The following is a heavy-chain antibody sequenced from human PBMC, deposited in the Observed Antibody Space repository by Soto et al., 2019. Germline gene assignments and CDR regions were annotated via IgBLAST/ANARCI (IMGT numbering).Heavy chain of an antibody. D-gene: IGHD3-10*01. Sequence: SETLSLTCAVYGGSFSGSYWSWIRQPPGKGLEWIGEINHSGSTKYNPSLKSRNTISVDTSKNQFYLKLSSVTAADAAVYYCARRSITMVRGAPYYYYYYMDVWGKGTTVTVSS. CDR3: ARRSITMVRGAPYYYYYYMDV. V-gene: IGHV4-34*01. J-gene: IGHJ6*03. CDR2: INHSGST. CDR1: GGSFSGSY.